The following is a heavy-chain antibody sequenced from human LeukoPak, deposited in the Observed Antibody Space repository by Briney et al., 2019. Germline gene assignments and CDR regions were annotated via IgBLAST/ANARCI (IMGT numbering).Heavy chain of an antibody. CDR2: IGTAGDT. Sequence: GGSLRLSCVASGFSFRSYDMHWVRQATGKGLEWVSGIGTAGDTYYPGSVKGRFTISRESAKNSLYLQMNTLRAGDTAVYYCARATRSWIKTGYYFDDCGQGTLVTVSS. V-gene: IGHV3-13*04. CDR1: GFSFRSYD. J-gene: IGHJ4*02. D-gene: IGHD5-12*01. CDR3: ARATRSWIKTGYYFDD.